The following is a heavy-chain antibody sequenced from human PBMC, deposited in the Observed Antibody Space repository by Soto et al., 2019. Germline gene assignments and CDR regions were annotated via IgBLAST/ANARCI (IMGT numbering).Heavy chain of an antibody. V-gene: IGHV4-39*01. CDR3: ARPSGSYLYYFDY. CDR2: IYYSGST. D-gene: IGHD1-26*01. CDR1: GGSIRSGTKY. J-gene: IGHJ4*02. Sequence: PXXTLSLPFTVSGGSIRSGTKYWGCIRQHPGKGLEWIGSIYYSGSTYYNPSLKSRVTISVDTSKNQFSLKLSSVTAADTAVYYCARPSGSYLYYFDYWGQGTLVTVSS.